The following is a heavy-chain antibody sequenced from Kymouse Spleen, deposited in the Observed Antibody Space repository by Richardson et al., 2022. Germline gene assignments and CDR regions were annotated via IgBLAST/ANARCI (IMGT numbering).Heavy chain of an antibody. J-gene: IGHJ4*02. CDR1: GFTFSSYG. CDR3: ARDRSGSYSFDY. D-gene: IGHD1-26*01. CDR2: IWYDGSNK. V-gene: IGHV3-33*01. Sequence: QVQLVESGGGVVQPGRSLRLSCAASGFTFSSYGMHWVRQAPGKGLEWVAVIWYDGSNKYYADSVKGRFTISRDNSKNTLYLQMNSLRAEDTAVYYCARDRSGSYSFDYWGQGTLVTVSS.